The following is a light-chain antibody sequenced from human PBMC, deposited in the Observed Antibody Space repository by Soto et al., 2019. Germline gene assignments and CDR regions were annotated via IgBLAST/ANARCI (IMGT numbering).Light chain of an antibody. J-gene: IGKJ1*01. Sequence: EIVMTQSPVTLSVSPGDRATLSCRASQSVSSNIAWYQQKPGQAPRLLIYAASTRATGIPARLSGSGSGTEFTLTISSLQSEDFAVYYCQQCDNWPWTFGQGTKVEIK. V-gene: IGKV3-15*01. CDR2: AAS. CDR3: QQCDNWPWT. CDR1: QSVSSN.